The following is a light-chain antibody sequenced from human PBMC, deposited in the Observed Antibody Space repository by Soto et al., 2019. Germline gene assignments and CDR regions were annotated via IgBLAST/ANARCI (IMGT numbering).Light chain of an antibody. V-gene: IGLV2-8*01. Sequence: QSALTQPPSASGSPGQSVTISCTGTSSDVGFYNYVSWYQQHPGKAPKLFIYEVSKRPSGVPDRFSGSKSGNTASLTVSGLQAEDEADYYCSSSAGSDSDVIYGGGTKLTVL. CDR2: EVS. J-gene: IGLJ2*01. CDR1: SSDVGFYNY. CDR3: SSSAGSDSDVI.